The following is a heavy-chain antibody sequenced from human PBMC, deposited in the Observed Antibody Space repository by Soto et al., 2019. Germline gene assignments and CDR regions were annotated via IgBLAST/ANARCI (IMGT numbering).Heavy chain of an antibody. CDR2: ISWNSGSI. V-gene: IGHV3-9*01. CDR3: ARDLRYSGDHIDY. CDR1: GFTFDDYA. Sequence: GGSLRLSCAASGFTFDDYAMHWVRQAPGEGLEWVSGISWNSGSIGYADSVKGRFTISRDNAKNSLYLQMNSLRAEDTALYYCARDLRYSGDHIDYWGQGTLVTVSS. D-gene: IGHD2-21*02. J-gene: IGHJ4*02.